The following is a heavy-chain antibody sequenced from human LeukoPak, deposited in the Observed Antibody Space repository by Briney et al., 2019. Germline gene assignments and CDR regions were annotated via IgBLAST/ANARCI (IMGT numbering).Heavy chain of an antibody. J-gene: IGHJ4*02. D-gene: IGHD4-17*01. CDR1: GFTFDDYA. V-gene: IGHV3-9*01. CDR3: VTTTVTTVLL. Sequence: SGGSLRLSCAASGFTFDDYAMHWVRQAPGKGLEWVSGISWNSGSIGYADSVKGRFTISRDNSKNTLYLQMDSLRAEDTAVYYCVTTTVTTVLLWGQGTLVTVSS. CDR2: ISWNSGSI.